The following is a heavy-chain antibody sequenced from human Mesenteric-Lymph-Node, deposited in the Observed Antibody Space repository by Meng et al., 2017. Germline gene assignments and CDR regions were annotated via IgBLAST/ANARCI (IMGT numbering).Heavy chain of an antibody. J-gene: IGHJ3*02. CDR2: ISSSSSYI. CDR3: ARVGGMATIIDAFDI. D-gene: IGHD5-24*01. CDR1: GFTFSSYE. Sequence: GESLKISCAASGFTFSSYEMNWVRQAPGKGLEWVSSISSSSSYIYYADSVKGRFTISRDNAKNSLYLQMNSLRAEDTAVYYCARVGGMATIIDAFDIWGQGTMVTVSS. V-gene: IGHV3-21*01.